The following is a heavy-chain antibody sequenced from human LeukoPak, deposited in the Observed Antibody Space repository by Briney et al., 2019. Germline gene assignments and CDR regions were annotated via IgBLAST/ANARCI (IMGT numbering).Heavy chain of an antibody. D-gene: IGHD3-22*01. J-gene: IGHJ4*02. CDR3: ASARRYYDTSGYYLYFDY. V-gene: IGHV1-69*13. Sequence: SVKVSCKASGGTFSNYAISWVRQAPGQGLEWMGGIIPIFGTASYAQKFQGRVTITADESTSTAYVELSSLRSEDTAVYYCASARRYYDTSGYYLYFDYWGQGTLVTVSS. CDR1: GGTFSNYA. CDR2: IIPIFGTA.